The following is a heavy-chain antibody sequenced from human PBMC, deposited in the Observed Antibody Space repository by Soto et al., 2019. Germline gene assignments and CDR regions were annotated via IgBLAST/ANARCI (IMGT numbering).Heavy chain of an antibody. CDR3: AKSESWPPEGGWSGYYYYGMDV. V-gene: IGHV3-23*01. CDR1: GFTFSSYA. D-gene: IGHD1-26*01. CDR2: ISGSGGST. Sequence: GGSLRLSCAASGFTFSSYAMSWVRQAPGKGLEWVSAISGSGGSTYYADSVKGRFTISRDNSKNTLYLQMNSLRAEDTAVYYCAKSESWPPEGGWSGYYYYGMDVWGQGTTVTVSS. J-gene: IGHJ6*02.